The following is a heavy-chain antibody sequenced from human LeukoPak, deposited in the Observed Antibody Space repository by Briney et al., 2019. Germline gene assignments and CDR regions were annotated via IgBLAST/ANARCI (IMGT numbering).Heavy chain of an antibody. V-gene: IGHV1-69*01. D-gene: IGHD3-22*01. J-gene: IGHJ4*02. CDR1: GGTFSSYA. CDR2: IIPIFGTA. Sequence: PVEVSCTASGGTFSSYAISWVRQAPGQGLEWMGGIIPIFGTANYAQKFQGRVTITADESTSTAYMELSSLRSEDTAVYYCARGTGYYYDSSGYFDYWGQGTLVTVSS. CDR3: ARGTGYYYDSSGYFDY.